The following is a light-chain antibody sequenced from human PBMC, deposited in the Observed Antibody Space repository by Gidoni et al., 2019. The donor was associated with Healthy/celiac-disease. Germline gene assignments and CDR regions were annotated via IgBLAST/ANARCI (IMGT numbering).Light chain of an antibody. CDR1: QSVSSY. CDR2: DAS. V-gene: IGKV3-11*01. J-gene: IGKJ4*01. Sequence: MVLKPSPATLSLSPGERATLSCRASQSVSSYLAWYQQKPGQAPRLLIYDASNRATGIPARFSGSGSGTDFTLTISSLEPEDFAVYYCQQRSNWPLPLTFGGGTKVEIK. CDR3: QQRSNWPLPLT.